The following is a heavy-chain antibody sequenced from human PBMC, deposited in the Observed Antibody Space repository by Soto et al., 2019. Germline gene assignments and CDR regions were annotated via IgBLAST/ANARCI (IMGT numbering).Heavy chain of an antibody. Sequence: EVQLLESGGGLVQPGGSLRLSCAASGFTFNNYAMTWVRQAPGKGLEWVSAISGGGDTTSYADSVKGRFTVSRDGYKNTLYLQMSSLRAEDTALYYCAKGRGGSGSLTPRVDLWGQGTLVTVSS. J-gene: IGHJ4*02. CDR2: ISGGGDTT. V-gene: IGHV3-23*01. CDR3: AKGRGGSGSLTPRVDL. CDR1: GFTFNNYA. D-gene: IGHD3-10*01.